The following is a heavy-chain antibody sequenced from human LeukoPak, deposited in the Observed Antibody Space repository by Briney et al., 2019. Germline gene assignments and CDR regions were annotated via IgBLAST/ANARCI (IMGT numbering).Heavy chain of an antibody. Sequence: PSETLSLTCAVYGGSFSGYYWSWIRQPPGKGLEWIGYIYYSGSTYYNPSLKSRVTISVDTSKNQFSLKLSSVTAADTAVYYCARDNAGEYDSSGYYYYFDYWGQGTLVTVSP. J-gene: IGHJ4*02. CDR2: IYYSGST. D-gene: IGHD3-22*01. CDR1: GGSFSGYY. V-gene: IGHV4-30-4*01. CDR3: ARDNAGEYDSSGYYYYFDY.